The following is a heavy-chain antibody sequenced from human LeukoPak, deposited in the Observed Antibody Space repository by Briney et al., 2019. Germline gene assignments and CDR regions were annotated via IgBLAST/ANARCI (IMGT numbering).Heavy chain of an antibody. CDR1: GFTFSSYI. V-gene: IGHV3-48*01. Sequence: PGGSLRLSCAASGFTFSSYIMNWVREAPGEGLEWGSYISSSRSAIYYADSVKGGFTISRDKAKNSLYLQMNSLRAEDTAVYYCARGYGSGSYYFNWFDPWGQGTLVTVPS. CDR2: ISSSRSAI. D-gene: IGHD3-10*01. CDR3: ARGYGSGSYYFNWFDP. J-gene: IGHJ5*02.